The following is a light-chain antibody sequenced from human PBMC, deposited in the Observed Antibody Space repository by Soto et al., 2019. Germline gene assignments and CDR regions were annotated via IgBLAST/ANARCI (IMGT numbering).Light chain of an antibody. Sequence: EIVLTQSPGTLSLFPGERATLSCRASQSVSSRNLSWYRQKPGQAPSLLIYGAFNRATGIPDRFSGSGYATDFTLTISRLEPEDFAVYYCLLYGDSPPAYTFGQGTKLDIK. J-gene: IGKJ2*01. V-gene: IGKV3-20*01. CDR3: LLYGDSPPAYT. CDR1: QSVSSRN. CDR2: GAF.